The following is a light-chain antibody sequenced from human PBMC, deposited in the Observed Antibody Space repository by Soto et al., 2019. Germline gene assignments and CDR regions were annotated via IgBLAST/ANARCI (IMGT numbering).Light chain of an antibody. V-gene: IGKV1-13*02. CDR1: QGISSA. J-gene: IGKJ5*01. CDR3: QQFNSYPRT. Sequence: AIQLTQSPSSLSASVGDRVTITCRASQGISSALAWYQQKPGKAPKLLIYDASSLESGVPSRFSGSGSGTDSTLTISSLQPEDFATYYCQQFNSYPRTFGQGTRLEIK. CDR2: DAS.